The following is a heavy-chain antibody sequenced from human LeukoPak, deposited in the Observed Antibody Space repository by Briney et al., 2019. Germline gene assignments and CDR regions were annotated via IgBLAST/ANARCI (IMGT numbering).Heavy chain of an antibody. D-gene: IGHD3-22*01. CDR3: AKVTSYYYDSSGYFDY. CDR2: ISGSGGST. CDR1: GFTFSSYA. J-gene: IGHJ4*02. V-gene: IGHV3-23*01. Sequence: GGSLRLSCAASGFTFSSYAMSWVRQAPGKGLEWVSAISGSGGSTYYADSVKGRSTISRDNSKNTLYLQMNSLRAEDTAVYYCAKVTSYYYDSSGYFDYWGQGTLVTVSS.